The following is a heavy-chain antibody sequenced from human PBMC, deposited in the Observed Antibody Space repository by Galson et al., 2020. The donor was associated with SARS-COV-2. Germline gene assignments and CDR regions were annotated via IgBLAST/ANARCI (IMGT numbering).Heavy chain of an antibody. CDR2: ISGSGGNT. Sequence: TGGSLRLSCAASGFTFSSYGMSWVRQAPGKGLEWVSAISGSGGNTYYADSVKGRFTISRDNSKNTLYLQMNSLRAEDTAVFYCAKDKNYYGEIDYWGQGTLVTVSS. D-gene: IGHD4-17*01. CDR1: GFTFSSYG. J-gene: IGHJ4*02. V-gene: IGHV3-23*01. CDR3: AKDKNYYGEIDY.